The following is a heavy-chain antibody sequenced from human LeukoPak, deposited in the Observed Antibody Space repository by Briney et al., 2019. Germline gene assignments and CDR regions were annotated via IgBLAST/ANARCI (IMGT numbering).Heavy chain of an antibody. CDR1: GYTFTSYG. V-gene: IGHV1-18*01. CDR2: ISAYNGNT. CDR3: ARVGDFWSGYSPIDY. D-gene: IGHD3-3*01. J-gene: IGHJ4*02. Sequence: ASVKVSCKASGYTFTSYGISWVRQAPGQGLEWMGWISAYNGNTNYAQKLQGRVTMTTDTSTSTAYMELRSLRSDDTAVYYCARVGDFWSGYSPIDYWGQGTLVTVSS.